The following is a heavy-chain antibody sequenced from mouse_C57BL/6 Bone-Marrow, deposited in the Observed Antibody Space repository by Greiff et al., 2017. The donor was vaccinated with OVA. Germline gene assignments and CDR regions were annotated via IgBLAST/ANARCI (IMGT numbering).Heavy chain of an antibody. CDR3: SRATYYGSSYWYFEV. J-gene: IGHJ1*03. V-gene: IGHV7-1*01. Sequence: EVKLMESGGGLVQPGRSLRLSCATSGFTFSDFYMEWVRQAPGKGLEWIAASRNKANDYTTAYSASVKGRFIVSRATSQSILYLQMNALRAEDTAIYYCSRATYYGSSYWYFEVWGTGTTVTVSS. D-gene: IGHD1-1*01. CDR1: GFTFSDFY. CDR2: SRNKANDYTT.